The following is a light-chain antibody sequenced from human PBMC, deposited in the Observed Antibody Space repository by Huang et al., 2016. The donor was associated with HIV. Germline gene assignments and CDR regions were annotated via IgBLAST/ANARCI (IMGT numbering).Light chain of an antibody. CDR1: QSLVHSDGNPY. CDR3: MQGAHWPPA. CDR2: KVS. V-gene: IGKV2-30*02. J-gene: IGKJ3*01. Sequence: DVVMTQSPLSLSITLGQPASSSCNSSQSLVHSDGNPYLHWFQQRPGQGPRRLIYKVSNRDSGVPDRFSGSGSGTDFTLKIRRVEAEDVGVYYCMQGAHWPPAFGPGTKVDIK.